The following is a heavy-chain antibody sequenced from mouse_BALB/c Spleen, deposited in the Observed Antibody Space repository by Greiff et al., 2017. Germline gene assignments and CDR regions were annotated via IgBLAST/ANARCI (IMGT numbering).Heavy chain of an antibody. V-gene: IGHV14-3*02. D-gene: IGHD2-3*01. CDR1: GFHIKDTY. J-gene: IGHJ3*01. Sequence: VQLQQSGAELVKPGASVKLSCTASGFHIKDTYMHWVKQRHEQGLEWIGRIDPANGNTKYDPKFQGKATITADTSSNTAYLQLSSLTSEDTAVYYCALYDGYPFAYWGQGTLVTVSA. CDR2: IDPANGNT. CDR3: ALYDGYPFAY.